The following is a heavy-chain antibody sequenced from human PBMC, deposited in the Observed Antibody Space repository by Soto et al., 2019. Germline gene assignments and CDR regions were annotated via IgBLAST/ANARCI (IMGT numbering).Heavy chain of an antibody. Sequence: EEQLLESGGGLVQPGGSLRLSCAASGFTFSDYVMSWVRQSPGKGLEWVSAITAGGSTYYAGSMRGRFTIARDNSRNTLYLQMNSLRAGDTALYYCARERSIVGGVLEMWGQGTLVTVSS. V-gene: IGHV3-23*01. D-gene: IGHD2-15*01. CDR1: GFTFSDYV. CDR3: ARERSIVGGVLEM. J-gene: IGHJ4*03. CDR2: ITAGGST.